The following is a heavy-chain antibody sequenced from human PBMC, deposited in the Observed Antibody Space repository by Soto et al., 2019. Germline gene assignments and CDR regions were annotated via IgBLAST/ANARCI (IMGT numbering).Heavy chain of an antibody. CDR2: IIPVFQTA. V-gene: IGHV1-69*01. D-gene: IGHD3-22*01. CDR3: ARGGSGYTWFNEF. CDR1: GGLFSSYP. Sequence: QEQLVQSGAEVKKPGSSVKVSCKASGGLFSSYPISWVRQVPGQGLEWMGGIIPVFQTAYYTQRFQGRVMITADESTNTAYMELSSLRSDDTAIYYCARGGSGYTWFNEFWGQGTLVTVSS. J-gene: IGHJ4*02.